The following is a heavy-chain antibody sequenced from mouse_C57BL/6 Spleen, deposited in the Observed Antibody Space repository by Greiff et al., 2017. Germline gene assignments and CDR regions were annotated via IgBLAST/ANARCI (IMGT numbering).Heavy chain of an antibody. V-gene: IGHV2-6*03. D-gene: IGHD1-1*01. Sequence: VKLMESGPGLVAPSQSLSITCTVSGFSLTSYGVHWVRQPPGKGLEWLVVIWSDGSTTYNSALKSRLSISKDNSKSQVFLKMNSLQTDDTAMYYCARALRGDYAMDYWGQGTSVTVSS. CDR2: IWSDGST. J-gene: IGHJ4*01. CDR3: ARALRGDYAMDY. CDR1: GFSLTSYG.